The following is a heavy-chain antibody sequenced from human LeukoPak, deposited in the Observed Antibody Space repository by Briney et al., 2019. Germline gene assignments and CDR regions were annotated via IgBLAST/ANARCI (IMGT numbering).Heavy chain of an antibody. CDR2: ISGSGDST. D-gene: IGHD3-10*01. CDR3: AKDGGSGNYFIDY. V-gene: IGHV3-23*01. Sequence: GGSLRLSGAASGFTFSSYAMSWVRQAPGKGLEWVSAISGSGDSTYYGDSVKGRFTISRDNSKNTLYLQMNSLRAEDTAVYYCAKDGGSGNYFIDYWGQGTLVTVFS. CDR1: GFTFSSYA. J-gene: IGHJ4*02.